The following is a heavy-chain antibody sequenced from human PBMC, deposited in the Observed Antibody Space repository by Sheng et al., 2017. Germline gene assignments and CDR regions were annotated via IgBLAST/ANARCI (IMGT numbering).Heavy chain of an antibody. D-gene: IGHD3-16*01. CDR1: GGSFSGYY. CDR3: ARVKRGNYFDY. CDR2: INHSGST. J-gene: IGHJ4*02. V-gene: IGHV4-34*01. Sequence: QVQLQQWGAGLLKPSETLSLTCAVYGGSFSGYYWSWIRQPPGKGLEWIGEINHSGSTNYNPSLKSRVTISVDTSKNQFSLKLSSVTAADTAVYYCARVKRGNYFDYWGQGTPGHRLL.